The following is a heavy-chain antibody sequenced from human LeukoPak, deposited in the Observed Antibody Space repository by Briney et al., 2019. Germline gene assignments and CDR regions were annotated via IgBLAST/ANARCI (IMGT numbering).Heavy chain of an antibody. V-gene: IGHV4-4*07. CDR2: FYTSGST. J-gene: IGHJ4*02. CDR3: ARAPYYYGSGSYTDY. D-gene: IGHD3-10*01. CDR1: GGSISSYY. Sequence: SETLSLTCTVSGGSISSYYWSWIRQPAGKGLEWIGRFYTSGSTNYNPSLQSRVTMSVDASKNQFSLKLSSVTAADTAVYYCARAPYYYGSGSYTDYWGQGTLVTVSS.